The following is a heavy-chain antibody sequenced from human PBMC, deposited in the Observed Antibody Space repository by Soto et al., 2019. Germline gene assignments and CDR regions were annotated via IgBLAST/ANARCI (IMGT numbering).Heavy chain of an antibody. Sequence: EVQLVQSGAEVKKPGEALRISCKGSEDSFSNYWISWVRQMPGKGLEWMGRIDPSDSYTNYSPSFKGHVTISVDKSITTAYLRWSRLQASDTAMYYCARWRFVSRGYFRCYYGMDVWGQGATVTVSS. D-gene: IGHD2-21*01. V-gene: IGHV5-10-1*03. J-gene: IGHJ6*02. CDR1: EDSFSNYW. CDR2: IDPSDSYT. CDR3: ARWRFVSRGYFRCYYGMDV.